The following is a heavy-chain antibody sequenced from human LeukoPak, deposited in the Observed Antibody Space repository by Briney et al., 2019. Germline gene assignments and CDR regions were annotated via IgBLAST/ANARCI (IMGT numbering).Heavy chain of an antibody. J-gene: IGHJ4*02. Sequence: GGSLRLSCAASGFTFDDYAMHWVRQAPGKGLEWVSGISWNSGSIGYADSVKGRFTISRDNAKNSLYLQMNSLRAEDTALYYCAKAVGGYDSSGYPGTYYFDYWGQGTLVTVSS. CDR2: ISWNSGSI. D-gene: IGHD3-22*01. CDR1: GFTFDDYA. V-gene: IGHV3-9*01. CDR3: AKAVGGYDSSGYPGTYYFDY.